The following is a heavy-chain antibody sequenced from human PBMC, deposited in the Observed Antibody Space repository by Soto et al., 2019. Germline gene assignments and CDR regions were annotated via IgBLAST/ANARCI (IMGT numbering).Heavy chain of an antibody. CDR2: ISGDGDT. CDR3: AKDAPGSGWLSDY. Sequence: GSLRLSCLASGFIFGIYAMSWVRQSPEKGLEWVSTISGDGDTSYADFVRGRFTISRDNSKNTLYLQMNSLRAEDTAVYYCAKDAPGSGWLSDYWGQGTLVTVSS. V-gene: IGHV3-23*01. J-gene: IGHJ4*02. D-gene: IGHD3-22*01. CDR1: GFIFGIYA.